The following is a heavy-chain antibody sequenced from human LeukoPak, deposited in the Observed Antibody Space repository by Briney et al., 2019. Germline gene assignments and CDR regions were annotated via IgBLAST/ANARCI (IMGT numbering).Heavy chain of an antibody. V-gene: IGHV3-48*03. D-gene: IGHD6-13*01. CDR3: ARAGTGYSRTKIYGMDV. Sequence: GGSLRLSCAASGFTFSSYEMNWVRQAPGKGLEWVSYISGSGSTIYYADSVKGRFTISRDNAKNSLYLQMNSLRAEDTAVYYCARAGTGYSRTKIYGMDVWGQGTTVTVSS. J-gene: IGHJ6*02. CDR1: GFTFSSYE. CDR2: ISGSGSTI.